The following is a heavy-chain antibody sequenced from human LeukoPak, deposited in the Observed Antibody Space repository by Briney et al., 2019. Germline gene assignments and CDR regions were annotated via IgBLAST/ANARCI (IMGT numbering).Heavy chain of an antibody. CDR3: ARAASGYYDSSGYYLPYYFDY. D-gene: IGHD3-22*01. J-gene: IGHJ4*02. Sequence: ASVKVSCKASGYTFTGNYMHWVRQARGQGLEWMGWINTNSGATTYAQKFQGRVTMTRDTSISTAYMELSRLRSDDTAVYYCARAASGYYDSSGYYLPYYFDYWGQGNLVTVSS. CDR2: INTNSGAT. V-gene: IGHV1-2*02. CDR1: GYTFTGNY.